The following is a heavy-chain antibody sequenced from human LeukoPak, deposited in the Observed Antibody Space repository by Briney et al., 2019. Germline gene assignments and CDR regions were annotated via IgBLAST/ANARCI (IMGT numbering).Heavy chain of an antibody. Sequence: SETLSLTCTVSGGSISTYYWSWIRQPPGKGLEWIGYIYYSGSTKYNPSLKSRVTISVDTSKNQFSLKLSSVTAADTAVYYCARDRVGIAVAGLDAFDIWGQGTMVTVSS. V-gene: IGHV4-59*12. CDR1: GGSISTYY. CDR3: ARDRVGIAVAGLDAFDI. CDR2: IYYSGST. J-gene: IGHJ3*02. D-gene: IGHD6-19*01.